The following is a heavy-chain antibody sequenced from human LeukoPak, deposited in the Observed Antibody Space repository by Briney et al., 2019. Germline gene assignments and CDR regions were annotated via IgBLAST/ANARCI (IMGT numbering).Heavy chain of an antibody. CDR2: ISGSGGST. CDR3: ARDGYYGSGVFDS. Sequence: GGSLRLSCAASGFTFSSYAMSWVRQAPGKGLEWVSAISGSGGSTYYADSVKGRFTISRDNSKNTLYLQMNSLRAEDTAVYFCARDGYYGSGVFDSWGQGTLVTVSS. J-gene: IGHJ4*02. D-gene: IGHD3-10*01. CDR1: GFTFSSYA. V-gene: IGHV3-23*01.